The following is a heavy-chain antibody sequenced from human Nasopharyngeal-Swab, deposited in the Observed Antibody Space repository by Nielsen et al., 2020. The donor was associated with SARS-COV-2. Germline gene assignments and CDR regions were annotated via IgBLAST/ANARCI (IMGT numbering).Heavy chain of an antibody. CDR3: ARGLSGVVPAPILGLGPHYYFYYTDV. Sequence: SETLSLTCAVSGGSFSANYWGWIRQPPGKGLEWIGEINHSGSTNYNPSLKSRVTISVDTSKSQFSLKLTSVTAADTSVYYCARGLSGVVPAPILGLGPHYYFYYTDVWGKGTTVTVSS. D-gene: IGHD2-2*01. CDR1: GGSFSANY. J-gene: IGHJ6*03. V-gene: IGHV4-34*01. CDR2: INHSGST.